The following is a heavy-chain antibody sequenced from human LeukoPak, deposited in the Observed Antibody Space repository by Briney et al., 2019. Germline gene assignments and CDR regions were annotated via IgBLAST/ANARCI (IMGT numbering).Heavy chain of an antibody. D-gene: IGHD1-26*01. V-gene: IGHV3-74*01. J-gene: IGHJ4*02. CDR3: ARGGMYSGSYYAPVGFDY. CDR1: GFTFSSYW. CDR2: INSDGSST. Sequence: GGSLRLSCAASGFTFSSYWMHWVRQAPGKGLVWVSRINSDGSSTSYADSVKGRFTISRDNAKNTLYLQMNSLRAEDTAVNYCARGGMYSGSYYAPVGFDYWGQGTLVTVSS.